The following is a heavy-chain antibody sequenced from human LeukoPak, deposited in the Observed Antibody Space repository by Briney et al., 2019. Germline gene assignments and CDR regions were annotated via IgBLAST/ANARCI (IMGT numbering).Heavy chain of an antibody. V-gene: IGHV1-69*05. D-gene: IGHD3-16*02. CDR3: ARSRAGDYVWGSYRYEYFDY. Sequence: SVKVSCKASGGTFSSYAISWVRQAPGQGLEWMGGIIPIFGTANYAQKFQGRVTITTDESTSTAYMELSSLRSEDTAVYYCARSRAGDYVWGSYRYEYFDYWGQGTLVTVSS. J-gene: IGHJ4*02. CDR1: GGTFSSYA. CDR2: IIPIFGTA.